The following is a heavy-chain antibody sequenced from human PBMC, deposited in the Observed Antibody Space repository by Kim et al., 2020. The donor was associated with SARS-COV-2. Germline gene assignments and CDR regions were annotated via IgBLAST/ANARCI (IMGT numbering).Heavy chain of an antibody. J-gene: IGHJ6*03. V-gene: IGHV4-34*01. CDR3: ARGRNDFWSGPYYYYMDV. D-gene: IGHD3-3*01. CDR2: INHSGST. Sequence: SETLSLTCAVYGGSFSGYYWSWIRQPPGKGLEWIGEINHSGSTNYNPSLKSRVTISVDTSKNQFSLKLSSVTAADTAVYYCARGRNDFWSGPYYYYMDVWGKGTTVTVSS. CDR1: GGSFSGYY.